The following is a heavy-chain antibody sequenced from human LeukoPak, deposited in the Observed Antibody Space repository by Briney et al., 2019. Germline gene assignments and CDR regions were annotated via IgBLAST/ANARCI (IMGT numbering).Heavy chain of an antibody. Sequence: GGSLRLSCEGSGFSFSNYWMSWVRHAPGKGLEWVAHTNEDGSDKYYVDSAKGRFTISRDNAKNSLYLQMGSLRAEDTAILYCTSWSSCSSDNCQFNYWGQGTLVTVSS. CDR1: GFSFSNYW. J-gene: IGHJ4*02. V-gene: IGHV3-7*01. CDR2: TNEDGSDK. D-gene: IGHD2-15*01. CDR3: TSWSSCSSDNCQFNY.